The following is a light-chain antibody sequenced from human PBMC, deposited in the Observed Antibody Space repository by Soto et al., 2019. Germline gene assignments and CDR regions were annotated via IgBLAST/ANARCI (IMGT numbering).Light chain of an antibody. J-gene: IGLJ2*01. CDR3: QTWGTGIQV. Sequence: QPVLTQSPSASASLGASVKLTCTLSGGHSNYAIAWHRQQPEKGPRYLMKLNSDGSHSKGDGIPDRFSGSSSGAERYLTISSLQSEDEADYYCQTWGTGIQVFGGGTKLTVL. CDR2: LNSDGSH. CDR1: GGHSNYA. V-gene: IGLV4-69*01.